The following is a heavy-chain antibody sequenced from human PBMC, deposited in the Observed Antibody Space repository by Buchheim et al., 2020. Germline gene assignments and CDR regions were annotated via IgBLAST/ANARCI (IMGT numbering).Heavy chain of an antibody. V-gene: IGHV3-30*04. J-gene: IGHJ6*02. CDR2: ISYDGSNK. CDR3: ARGVRTTYYYGSGSYYNEGHYYYYYGMDV. D-gene: IGHD3-10*01. Sequence: QVQLVESGGGVVQPGRSLRLSCAASGFTFSSYAMHWVRQAPGKGLEWVAVISYDGSNKYYADSVKGRFTISRDNSKNTLYLQMNSLRAEDTAVYYCARGVRTTYYYGSGSYYNEGHYYYYYGMDVWGQGTT. CDR1: GFTFSSYA.